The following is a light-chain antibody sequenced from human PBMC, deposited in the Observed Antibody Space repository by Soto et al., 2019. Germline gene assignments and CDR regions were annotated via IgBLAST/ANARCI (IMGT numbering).Light chain of an antibody. CDR1: SSDVGGYNY. CDR3: SSYAGSNTPDV. J-gene: IGLJ1*01. Sequence: QSVLTQPPSASGSPGQSVTISCTGTSSDVGGYNYVSWYQQHPGKAPKLMIYEVSKRPSGVPDRFSGSKSGNTASLTVSWLQAEDEADYYCSSYAGSNTPDVFGTGTKVTVL. V-gene: IGLV2-8*01. CDR2: EVS.